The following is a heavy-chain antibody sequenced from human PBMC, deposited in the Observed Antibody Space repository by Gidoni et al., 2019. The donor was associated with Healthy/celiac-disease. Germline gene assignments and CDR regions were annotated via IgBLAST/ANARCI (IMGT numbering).Heavy chain of an antibody. CDR1: GFTFSSYA. D-gene: IGHD3-10*01. CDR3: AKGPYGSGSPNWFDP. J-gene: IGHJ5*02. V-gene: IGHV3-23*01. CDR2: ISGSGGST. Sequence: EVQLLESGGGLVQPGGSLRLSCAASGFTFSSYAMSWVRQAPGKGLEWVSAISGSGGSTYYADSVKCRFTISRDNSKNTLYLQMNSLRAEDTAVYYCAKGPYGSGSPNWFDPWGQGTLVTVSS.